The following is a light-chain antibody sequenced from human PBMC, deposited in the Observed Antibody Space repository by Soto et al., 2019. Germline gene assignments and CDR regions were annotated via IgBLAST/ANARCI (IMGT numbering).Light chain of an antibody. V-gene: IGKV3-15*01. CDR3: QKYKDWPYT. J-gene: IGKJ2*01. CDR1: QSVTTN. Sequence: VMTQSPATLSVSPGETVSLSCRASQSVTTNLAWYQQKPGQAPRVLIYDVSTRATGVPARFSGSGTGTQFTLTISSLQSDDFAGYYCQKYKDWPYTFGQGTKLEIK. CDR2: DVS.